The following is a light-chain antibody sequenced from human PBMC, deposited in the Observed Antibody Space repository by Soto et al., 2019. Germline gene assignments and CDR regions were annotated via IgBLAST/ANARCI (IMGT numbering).Light chain of an antibody. CDR1: SSDVGGYKY. Sequence: QSVLTQPASVSGSPGQSITISCTGTSSDVGGYKYVSWYQQYPGKAPKLMIYEVSNRPSGVSNRFSGSKSGNTASLTISGLQAEDEADYYCTSYVGNDIWVFGGGTKVTVL. CDR2: EVS. J-gene: IGLJ3*02. V-gene: IGLV2-14*01. CDR3: TSYVGNDIWV.